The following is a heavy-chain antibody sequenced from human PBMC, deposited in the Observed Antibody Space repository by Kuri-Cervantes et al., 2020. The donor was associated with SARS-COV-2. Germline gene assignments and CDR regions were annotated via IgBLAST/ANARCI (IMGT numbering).Heavy chain of an antibody. CDR3: ARDYCSGGSCRDFDY. J-gene: IGHJ4*02. V-gene: IGHV1-18*01. D-gene: IGHD2-15*01. Sequence: ASVKVSCKASGYTFTSYGISWVRQAPGQGLEWMGWISAYNGNTNYAQKLQGRVTMTTDTSTSTAYMELRSLRSDDTAVYYCARDYCSGGSCRDFDYWGQATLVTVSS. CDR2: ISAYNGNT. CDR1: GYTFTSYG.